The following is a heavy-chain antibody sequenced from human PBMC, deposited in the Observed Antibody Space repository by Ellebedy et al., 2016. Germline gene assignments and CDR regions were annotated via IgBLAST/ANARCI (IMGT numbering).Heavy chain of an antibody. CDR2: MNPNSGNT. CDR1: GGTFSSYA. J-gene: IGHJ4*02. V-gene: IGHV1-8*01. D-gene: IGHD6-13*01. CDR3: ARGHSLSSTWYFLFSRGHDRIDF. Sequence: ASVKVSCKASGGTFSSYAISWVRQATGQGLEWMGWMNPNSGNTDYAQKFQGRVTMTRNISTSIAYMELNILRSEDTAVYFCARGHSLSSTWYFLFSRGHDRIDFWGQGTPVTVTS.